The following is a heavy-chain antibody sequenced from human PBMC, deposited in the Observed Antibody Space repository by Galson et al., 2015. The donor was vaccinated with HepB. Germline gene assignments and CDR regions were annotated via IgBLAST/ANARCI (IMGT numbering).Heavy chain of an antibody. D-gene: IGHD3-3*01. CDR3: AREGLKGLYDFWKEEDY. CDR2: ISAYNGNT. Sequence: SVKVSCKASGYTFTSYGISWVRQAPGQGLEWMGWISAYNGNTNYAQKLQGRVTMTTDTSTSTAYMELRSLRSDDTAVYYCAREGLKGLYDFWKEEDYWGQGTLVTVSS. V-gene: IGHV1-18*01. J-gene: IGHJ4*02. CDR1: GYTFTSYG.